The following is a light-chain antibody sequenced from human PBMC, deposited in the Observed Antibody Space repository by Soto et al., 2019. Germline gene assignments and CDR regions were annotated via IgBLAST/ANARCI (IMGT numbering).Light chain of an antibody. CDR2: DVS. CDR3: SSYTSSSTLI. V-gene: IGLV2-14*01. CDR1: SSDIGGYNY. J-gene: IGLJ2*01. Sequence: QSALTQPASVSGSPGQSITISCTGTSSDIGGYNYVSWYQQHPGKAPKLMICDVSRRPSGVSNRFSGSKSGNTASLTISGLQAEDEADYYCSSYTSSSTLIFGGGTKVTVL.